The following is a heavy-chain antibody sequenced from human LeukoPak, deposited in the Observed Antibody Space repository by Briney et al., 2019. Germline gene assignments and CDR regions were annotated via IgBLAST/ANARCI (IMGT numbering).Heavy chain of an antibody. Sequence: PGGSLRLSCAASGFTFSSYAMSWVRQAPGKALEWVSAISGSGGSTYYADSVKGRFTISRDNSKNKLYLQMNSLRAEDTAVYYCAKDGITIFGVVIPNWFDPWGQGTLVTVSS. J-gene: IGHJ5*02. CDR1: GFTFSSYA. D-gene: IGHD3-3*01. CDR2: ISGSGGST. CDR3: AKDGITIFGVVIPNWFDP. V-gene: IGHV3-23*01.